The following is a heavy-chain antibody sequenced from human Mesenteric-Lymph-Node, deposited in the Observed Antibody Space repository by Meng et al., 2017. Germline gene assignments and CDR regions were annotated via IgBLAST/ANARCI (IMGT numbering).Heavy chain of an antibody. V-gene: IGHV1-2*02. CDR2: INPNSGGT. J-gene: IGHJ4*02. CDR1: GYTFTGYN. CDR3: AREDIAAGSNDY. Sequence: ASVKVSCKASGYTFTGYNMHWVRQAPGEGLEWMGWINPNSGGTNYAQKFQGRVTMTRDTSISTAYMELSRLRSDDTAVYYCAREDIAAGSNDYWGQGTLVTVSS. D-gene: IGHD6-13*01.